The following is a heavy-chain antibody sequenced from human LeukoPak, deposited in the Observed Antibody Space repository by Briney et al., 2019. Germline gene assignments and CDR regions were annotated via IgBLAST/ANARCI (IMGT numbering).Heavy chain of an antibody. CDR3: ARGVTSRTGQSIPGAFDI. CDR1: GGTFSSYA. J-gene: IGHJ3*02. V-gene: IGHV1-69*13. CDR2: IIPIFGTA. D-gene: IGHD4-11*01. Sequence: ASVKVSCKASGGTFSSYAISWVRQAPGQGLEWMGGIIPIFGTANYAQKFQGRVTITADEPTSTAYMELSSLRSEDTAVYYCARGVTSRTGQSIPGAFDIWGQGTMVTVSS.